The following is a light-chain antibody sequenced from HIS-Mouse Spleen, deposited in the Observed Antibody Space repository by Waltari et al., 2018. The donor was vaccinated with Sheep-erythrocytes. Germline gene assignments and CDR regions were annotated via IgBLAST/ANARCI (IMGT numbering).Light chain of an antibody. CDR2: GAS. Sequence: EIVLTQSPGTLSLSPGERATLSCRASQGVSSSYLAWYQQKPGQAPRPHIYGASGRATGSPDRFRGSASGTDFTLTISRREPEDCAVYYCQQYGSSPWTFGQGTKVEIK. CDR1: QGVSSSY. V-gene: IGKV3-20*01. CDR3: QQYGSSPWT. J-gene: IGKJ1*01.